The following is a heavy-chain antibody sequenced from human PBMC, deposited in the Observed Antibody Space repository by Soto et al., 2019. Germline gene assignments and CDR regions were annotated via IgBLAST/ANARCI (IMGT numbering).Heavy chain of an antibody. D-gene: IGHD2-21*02. J-gene: IGHJ6*02. CDR3: ARDLGETQETAIYGMDV. CDR1: GFTFSSYG. Sequence: PGGSLRLSCAASGFTFSSYGMHWVRQAPGKGLEWVAVIWYDGSNKYYADSVKGRFTISRDNSKNTLYLQMNSLRAEDTAVYYCARDLGETQETAIYGMDVWGQGTTVTVSS. V-gene: IGHV3-33*01. CDR2: IWYDGSNK.